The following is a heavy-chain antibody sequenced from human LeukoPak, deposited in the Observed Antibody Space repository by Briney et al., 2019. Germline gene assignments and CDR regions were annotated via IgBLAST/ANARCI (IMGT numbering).Heavy chain of an antibody. J-gene: IGHJ3*02. CDR3: ARDQYYDSSGSDAFDI. CDR1: GFTFSSYG. CDR2: ISFDGNDK. Sequence: PGRSLRLSCAASGFTFSSYGMHWVRQAPGKGLEWVAVISFDGNDKYHADSVKGRFTISRDNSRDTLYLQMNSLRPEETAVYYCARDQYYDSSGSDAFDIWGQGTMVTVSS. V-gene: IGHV3-30*19. D-gene: IGHD3-22*01.